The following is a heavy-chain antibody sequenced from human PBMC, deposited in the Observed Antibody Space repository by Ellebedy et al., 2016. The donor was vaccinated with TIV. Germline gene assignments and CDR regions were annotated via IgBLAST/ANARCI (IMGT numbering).Heavy chain of an antibody. V-gene: IGHV3-74*01. J-gene: IGHJ4*02. CDR3: ARDLSGDDLGIDY. Sequence: FSFSRDNAKNTQYLQMNSLRVEDTAVYYCARDLSGDDLGIDYWGQGTLVTVSS. D-gene: IGHD5-12*01.